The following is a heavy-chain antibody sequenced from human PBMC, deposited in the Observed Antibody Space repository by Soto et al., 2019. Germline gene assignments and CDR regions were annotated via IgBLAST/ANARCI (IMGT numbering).Heavy chain of an antibody. V-gene: IGHV4-34*01. CDR2: VHHSGTT. Sequence: QVQLQQWGAGLLKPSETLSLTCAVNGGSFSGYYWNWIRQSAGKGLEWIGRVHHSGTTNYNPSLRSGFNISLDTSKNRFFLQLNSVTAAVTAIYYCVRQKGFFDWSSHVTGPGGMDVWGQGTSVTVSS. J-gene: IGHJ6*02. D-gene: IGHD3-9*01. CDR1: GGSFSGYY. CDR3: VRQKGFFDWSSHVTGPGGMDV.